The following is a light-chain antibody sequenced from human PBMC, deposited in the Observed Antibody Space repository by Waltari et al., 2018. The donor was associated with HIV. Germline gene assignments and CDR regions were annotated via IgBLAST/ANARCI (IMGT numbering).Light chain of an antibody. Sequence: QSALTQPASVSGSPGQSITVSCTGTSSDIGSYNYVSWYQQTPGQAPKLVIYEVNNRPSGISNRFSGSKSGTTASLTISWLQTEDEAHYYCSSFTTSNTLLFGGGTKVTVL. CDR1: SSDIGSYNY. J-gene: IGLJ2*01. V-gene: IGLV2-14*01. CDR2: EVN. CDR3: SSFTTSNTLL.